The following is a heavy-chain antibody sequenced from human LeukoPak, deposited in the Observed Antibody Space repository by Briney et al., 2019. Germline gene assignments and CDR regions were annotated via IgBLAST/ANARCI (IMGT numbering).Heavy chain of an antibody. D-gene: IGHD6-19*01. CDR1: GYTLTELS. Sequence: GASVKVSCKVSGYTLTELSMHWVRQAPGKGLEWMGGFDPEDGETIYDQKFQGRVTMTEDTSTDTGYMELSSLRSEDAAVYYCATDLDIAVAGTIFEYWGQVTLGTVSS. CDR3: ATDLDIAVAGTIFEY. J-gene: IGHJ4*02. V-gene: IGHV1-24*01. CDR2: FDPEDGET.